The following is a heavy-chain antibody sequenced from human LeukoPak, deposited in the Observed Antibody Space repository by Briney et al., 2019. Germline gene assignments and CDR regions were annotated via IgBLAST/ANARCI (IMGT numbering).Heavy chain of an antibody. V-gene: IGHV4-30-4*01. D-gene: IGHD2-21*02. CDR2: IYYSGST. J-gene: IGHJ3*02. Sequence: QTLSLTCTVSGGSISSCDYYWSWIRQPPGTGLEWIGYIYYSGSTYYNPSLKSRVTISVDTSKNQFSLKLSSVTAADTAVYYCARLCGGDCYGAFDIWGQGTMVTVSP. CDR1: GGSISSCDYY. CDR3: ARLCGGDCYGAFDI.